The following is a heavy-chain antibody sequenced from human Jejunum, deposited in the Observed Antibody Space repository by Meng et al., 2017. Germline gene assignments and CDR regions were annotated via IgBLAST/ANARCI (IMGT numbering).Heavy chain of an antibody. V-gene: IGHV2-5*02. CDR1: GFSLSTVGEA. Sequence: ITYQEFAPTLLQPTQPLTLTCTFSGFSLSTVGEAVGWIRQPPGKALDWLALTYWDDDKRYSPSLKSRLTITKDTSKNQVVLTMAHMDPVDTATYYCAHRRRNSGYDNPYYFDFWGQGTLVTVSS. CDR2: TYWDDDK. J-gene: IGHJ4*02. CDR3: AHRRRNSGYDNPYYFDF. D-gene: IGHD5-12*01.